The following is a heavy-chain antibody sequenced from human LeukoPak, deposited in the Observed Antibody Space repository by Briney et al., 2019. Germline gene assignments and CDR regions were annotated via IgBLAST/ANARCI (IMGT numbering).Heavy chain of an antibody. V-gene: IGHV3-48*03. Sequence: GGSLRLSCAASGFTFSSYEMNWVRQAPGKGLEWVSYISSSGSTIYYADSVKGRFTTSRDNAKNSLYLQMNSLRAEDTAVYYCARGGEVTGSRGIDYWGQGTLVTVSS. CDR2: ISSSGSTI. D-gene: IGHD3-9*01. CDR3: ARGGEVTGSRGIDY. CDR1: GFTFSSYE. J-gene: IGHJ4*02.